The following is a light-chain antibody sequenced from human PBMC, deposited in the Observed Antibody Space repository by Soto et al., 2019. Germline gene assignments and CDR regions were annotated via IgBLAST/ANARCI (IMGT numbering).Light chain of an antibody. V-gene: IGKV3-11*01. CDR3: QQRSDRPRT. J-gene: IGKJ1*01. CDR2: DTS. CDR1: QSVNSY. Sequence: EIVLTQSPGILSLSPGERATLSCRASQSVNSYLAWYQQKPGQAPRLLIYDTSSGPTGIPARFSGSGSGTDFTLTISSLEPDDFAVYCCQQRSDRPRTFGQGTKVEIK.